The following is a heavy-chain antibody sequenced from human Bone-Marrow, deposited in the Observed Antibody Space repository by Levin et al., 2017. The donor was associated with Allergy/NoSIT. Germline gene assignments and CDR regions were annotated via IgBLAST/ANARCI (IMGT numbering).Heavy chain of an antibody. CDR3: ATCGDDCIDVFGI. CDR2: IYQSGST. J-gene: IGHJ3*02. Sequence: ASETLSLTCAVSGGSMNSSNWWSWLRQAPGKGLEWIGEIYQSGSTDYNPSLKSRVTISLDKSNNHLFLKLSSVTAADTAVYYCATCGDDCIDVFGIWGQGTLVTVSS. CDR1: GGSMNSSNW. D-gene: IGHD2-21*02. V-gene: IGHV4-4*02.